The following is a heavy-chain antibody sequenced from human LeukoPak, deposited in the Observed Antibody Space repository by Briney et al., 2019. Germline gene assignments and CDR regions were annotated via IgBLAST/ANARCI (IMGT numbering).Heavy chain of an antibody. V-gene: IGHV1-8*01. J-gene: IGHJ6*03. CDR2: MNPNSGNT. Sequence: PGASVKVSCKASGYTFTSYDINWVRQATGQGLEWMGWMNPNSGNTGYAQKFQGRVTMTRNTSISTAYMELSSLRSEDTAVYYCARGLRDCGEINCDHFYMDVWGEGTTVTVSS. CDR1: GYTFTSYD. CDR3: ARGLRDCGEINCDHFYMDV. D-gene: IGHD2-21*01.